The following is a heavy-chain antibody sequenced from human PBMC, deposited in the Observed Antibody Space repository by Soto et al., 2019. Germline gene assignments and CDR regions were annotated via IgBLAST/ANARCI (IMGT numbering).Heavy chain of an antibody. D-gene: IGHD3-22*01. V-gene: IGHV3-23*01. CDR3: AKDLSYCDSNGDEYAFDI. CDR1: GFTFSSYA. J-gene: IGHJ3*02. CDR2: ISDSGGST. Sequence: GGSLRLSCAASGFTFSSYAMSWVRQAPGKGLEWVSAISDSGGSTYYADSVKGRFTISRDNSKNTLYLQMNSLRAEDKGVYYGAKDLSYCDSNGDEYAFDIWGQGTMVTVSS.